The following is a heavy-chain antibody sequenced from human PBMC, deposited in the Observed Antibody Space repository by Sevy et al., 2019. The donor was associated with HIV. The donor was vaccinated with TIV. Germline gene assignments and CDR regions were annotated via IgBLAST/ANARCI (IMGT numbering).Heavy chain of an antibody. J-gene: IGHJ4*02. CDR1: GYTFTTYC. Sequence: ASVKVSCKASGYTFTTYCITWVRQAPGQGLEWMGWVSPHNGDTDYAQKFQGRVTMITDTSTSTAFMELRSLRSDDTALYYCARSYCSGGRCYSLAYWGQGTLVTVSS. V-gene: IGHV1-18*01. CDR2: VSPHNGDT. CDR3: ARSYCSGGRCYSLAY. D-gene: IGHD2-15*01.